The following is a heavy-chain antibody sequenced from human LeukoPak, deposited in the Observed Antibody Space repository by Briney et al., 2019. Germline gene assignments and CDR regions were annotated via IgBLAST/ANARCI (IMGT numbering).Heavy chain of an antibody. CDR3: ARGGVTTTDY. J-gene: IGHJ4*02. V-gene: IGHV4-34*01. D-gene: IGHD4-17*01. CDR1: GGSFSGYY. CDR2: IYHSGST. Sequence: PSETLSLTCAVYGGSFSGYYWSWIRQTPGKGLEWIGSIYHSGSTYYNPSLKSRVTISVDTSKNQFSLKLSSVTAADTAVYYCARGGVTTTDYWGQGTLVTVSS.